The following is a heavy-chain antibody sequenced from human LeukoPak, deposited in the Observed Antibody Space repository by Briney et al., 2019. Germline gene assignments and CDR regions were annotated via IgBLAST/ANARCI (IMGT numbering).Heavy chain of an antibody. Sequence: GGSLRLSCAASEFTFSNYAMSWVRQAPGEGLEWVSVISGSGGSTFYADSVKGRFTISRDNSKNTLYLQINSLRAEDTAVYYCAKAGGGMATMGTLGAFDIWGQGTMVTVSS. D-gene: IGHD5-24*01. CDR3: AKAGGGMATMGTLGAFDI. CDR1: EFTFSNYA. CDR2: ISGSGGST. V-gene: IGHV3-23*01. J-gene: IGHJ3*02.